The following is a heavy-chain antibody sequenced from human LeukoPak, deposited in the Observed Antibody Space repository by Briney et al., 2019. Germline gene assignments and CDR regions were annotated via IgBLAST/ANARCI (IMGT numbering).Heavy chain of an antibody. D-gene: IGHD3-22*01. V-gene: IGHV4-34*01. CDR2: INHSGST. CDR1: GGSFSGYY. J-gene: IGHJ3*02. Sequence: PSETLSLTCAVYGGSFSGYYWSWIRQPPGKGLEWIGEINHSGSTNYNPSLESRVTISVDTSKNQFSLKLSSVTAADTAVYYCACLTTADAFDIWGQGTMVTVSS. CDR3: ACLTTADAFDI.